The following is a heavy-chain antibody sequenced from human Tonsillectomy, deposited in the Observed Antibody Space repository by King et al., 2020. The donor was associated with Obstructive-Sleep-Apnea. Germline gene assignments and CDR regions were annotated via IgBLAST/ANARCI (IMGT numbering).Heavy chain of an antibody. V-gene: IGHV3-48*01. CDR3: AIHWGYCGGDCYPFFDR. CDR1: GFTFSSYS. J-gene: IGHJ2*01. D-gene: IGHD2-21*02. Sequence: VQLVESGGGLVQPGGSLRLSCAASGFTFSSYSMNWVRQAPGKGLEWVSYISSSSSTIYYADSVKGRFTISRDTAKNSLYLQMNSLRAEDTAVYYCAIHWGYCGGDCYPFFDRWGRGTLVTVSS. CDR2: ISSSSSTI.